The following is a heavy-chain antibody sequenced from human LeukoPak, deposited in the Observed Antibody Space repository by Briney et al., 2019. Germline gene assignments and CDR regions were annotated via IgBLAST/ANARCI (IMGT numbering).Heavy chain of an antibody. D-gene: IGHD6-13*01. CDR1: GFTFSSYW. J-gene: IGHJ2*01. CDR2: IKQDGSEK. CDR3: AKGYIIAGRQWYLDL. Sequence: GGSLRLSCAASGFTFSSYWMGWVRQAPGKGLEWVANIKQDGSEKYYVDSVKGRFTISRDNAKNSLYLQMNSLRAEDAAVYYCAKGYIIAGRQWYLDLWGRGTLVGVSS. V-gene: IGHV3-7*01.